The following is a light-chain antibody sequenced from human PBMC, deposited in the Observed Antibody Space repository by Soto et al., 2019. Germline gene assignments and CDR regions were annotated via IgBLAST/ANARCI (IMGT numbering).Light chain of an antibody. V-gene: IGKV3-20*01. CDR1: QSVSKNY. J-gene: IGKJ1*01. CDR3: QQANRFPWT. CDR2: GAS. Sequence: IVLTPSTSALSLSPGERAPLCWRVSQSVSKNYLAWYQQKPGQAPRLLIYGASNRATGIPDRFSGSGSGTDFTLTISSLQPEDFGTYYCQQANRFPWTFGQGTKVDIK.